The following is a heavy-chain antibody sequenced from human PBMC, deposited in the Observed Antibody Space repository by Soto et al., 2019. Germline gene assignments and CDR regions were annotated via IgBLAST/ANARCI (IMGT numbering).Heavy chain of an antibody. Sequence: ASETLSLTCTVSGGSISSSSYYWGWIRQPPGKGLEWIGSIYYSGSTYYNPSLKSRVTISVDTSKNQFSLKLSSVTAADTAVYYCTATVEDADTAMVNYYYYGMDVWGQGTTVTVSS. D-gene: IGHD5-18*01. CDR2: IYYSGST. CDR3: TATVEDADTAMVNYYYYGMDV. V-gene: IGHV4-39*01. J-gene: IGHJ6*02. CDR1: GGSISSSSYY.